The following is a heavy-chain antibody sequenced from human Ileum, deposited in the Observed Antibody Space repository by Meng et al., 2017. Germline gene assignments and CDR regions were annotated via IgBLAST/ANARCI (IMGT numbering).Heavy chain of an antibody. Sequence: ESGGGVIQPGRSLRLSCAGSGFTFSDYAMHWVRQAPGKGLEWVSIISYDGSFEDYADFAKGRFTISRDNAKNTLSLEMNSLRSDDTAVYYCARGRYDHLYNWFESWGQGTLVTVSS. CDR3: ARGRYDHLYNWFES. CDR1: GFTFSDYA. J-gene: IGHJ5*01. CDR2: ISYDGSFE. V-gene: IGHV3-30*03. D-gene: IGHD1-1*01.